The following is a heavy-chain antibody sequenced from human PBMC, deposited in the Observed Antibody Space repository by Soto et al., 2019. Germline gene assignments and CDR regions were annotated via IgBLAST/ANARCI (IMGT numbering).Heavy chain of an antibody. CDR2: IYYSGST. CDR3: ARLFTSPFVVFWFDP. V-gene: IGHV4-39*01. CDR1: GGSISSSSYY. D-gene: IGHD2-2*01. Sequence: QLQLQESGPGLVKPSETLSLTCTVSGGSISSSSYYWGWIRQPPGKGLEWIGSIYYSGSTYYNPSLKSRVTIPLDTSKTQFSLKLSSVTAADTAVYYCARLFTSPFVVFWFDPWGQGTLVTVSS. J-gene: IGHJ5*02.